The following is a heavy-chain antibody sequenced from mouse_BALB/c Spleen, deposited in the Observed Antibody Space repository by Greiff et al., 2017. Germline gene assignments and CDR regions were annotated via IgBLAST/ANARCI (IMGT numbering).Heavy chain of an antibody. J-gene: IGHJ3*01. Sequence: EVKLVESGPGLVKPSQSLSFSCTATGYSITSDYVWNWIRQLPGNQLVWMGYISYSGSTSYNPSFKSRISITRDTSKNQFFLQLNSVTTEDTATYYCAANSRFAYWGQGTLVTVSA. CDR3: AANSRFAY. CDR1: GYSITSDYV. CDR2: ISYSGST. D-gene: IGHD4-1*01. V-gene: IGHV3-2*02.